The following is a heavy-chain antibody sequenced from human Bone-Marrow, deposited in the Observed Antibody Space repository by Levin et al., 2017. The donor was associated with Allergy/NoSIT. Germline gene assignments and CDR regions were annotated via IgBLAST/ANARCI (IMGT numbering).Heavy chain of an antibody. Sequence: GESLKISCAASGFTFSSYVLNWVRQAPGKGLEWVSYISSSSSTIYYADSVKGRFTISRDNAKNSLYLQMNSLRAEDTAVYYCARGRSMVRGVTIIYYHYMDVWGKGTTVTVSS. CDR3: ARGRSMVRGVTIIYYHYMDV. D-gene: IGHD3-10*01. J-gene: IGHJ6*03. V-gene: IGHV3-48*01. CDR1: GFTFSSYV. CDR2: ISSSSSTI.